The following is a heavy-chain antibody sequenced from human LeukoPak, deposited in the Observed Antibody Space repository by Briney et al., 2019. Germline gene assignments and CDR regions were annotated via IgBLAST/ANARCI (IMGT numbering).Heavy chain of an antibody. CDR1: GGSINSYY. CDR3: ARARDDYINNWFDP. Sequence: SETLSLTCTVSGGSINSYYWNWIRQPPGKGLEWIGYVFYSGNTNYNPSLKSRVTISVVASKSQLSLKLSSVTAADTAVYYCARARDDYINNWFDPWGQGTLVTVSS. CDR2: VFYSGNT. D-gene: IGHD5-24*01. J-gene: IGHJ5*02. V-gene: IGHV4-59*01.